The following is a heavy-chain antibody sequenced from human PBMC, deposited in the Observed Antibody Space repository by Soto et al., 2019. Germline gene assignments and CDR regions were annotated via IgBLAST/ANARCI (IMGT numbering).Heavy chain of an antibody. D-gene: IGHD3-16*02. CDR3: TTDFGRYSSSSSDYVWGSYRPV. CDR1: GFTFSNAW. CDR2: IKSKTDGGTT. J-gene: IGHJ4*02. Sequence: PGGSLRLSCAASGFTFSNAWMNWVRQAPGKGLEWVGRIKSKTDGGTTDYAAPVKGRFTISRDDSKNTLYLQMNSLKTEDTAVYYCTTDFGRYSSSSSDYVWGSYRPVWGQGTLVTVSS. V-gene: IGHV3-15*07.